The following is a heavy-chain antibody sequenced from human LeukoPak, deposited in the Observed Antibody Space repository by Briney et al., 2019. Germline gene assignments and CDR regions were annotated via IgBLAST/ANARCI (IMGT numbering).Heavy chain of an antibody. V-gene: IGHV4-59*08. CDR2: IYYSGSI. Sequence: PGGPLRLSCAASGFTFSSYAMSWIRQPPGKGLEWIGYIYYSGSINYNPSLKSRVTISVDTSKNQFSLKLRSVTAADTAVYYCARAPNDYGDYVGSAAFDYWGQGTLVTVSS. CDR3: ARAPNDYGDYVGSAAFDY. CDR1: GFTFSSYA. D-gene: IGHD4-17*01. J-gene: IGHJ4*02.